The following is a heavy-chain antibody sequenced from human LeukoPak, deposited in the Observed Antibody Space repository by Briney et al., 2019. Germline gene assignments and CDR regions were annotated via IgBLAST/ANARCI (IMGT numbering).Heavy chain of an antibody. CDR1: GGSFSGYY. CDR3: AVAVAGSLTDY. CDR2: INHSGST. D-gene: IGHD6-19*01. V-gene: IGHV4-34*01. J-gene: IGHJ4*02. Sequence: SETLSLTCAVHGGSFSGYYWSWIRQPPGKGLEWIGEINHSGSTNYNPSLKSRVTISVDTSKDQFSLKLSSVTAADTAVYYCAVAVAGSLTDYWGQGTLVTVSS.